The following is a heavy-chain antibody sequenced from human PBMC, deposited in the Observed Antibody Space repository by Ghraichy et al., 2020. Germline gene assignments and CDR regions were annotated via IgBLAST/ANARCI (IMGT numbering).Heavy chain of an antibody. CDR2: IYYSGST. J-gene: IGHJ3*02. V-gene: IGHV4-39*01. CDR3: ARHREDCSSICLDAFDI. D-gene: IGHD2-2*01. CDR1: GGSISSSSYY. Sequence: SETLSLTCTVSGGSISSSSYYWGWIRQPPGKGREWIGSIYYSGSTYYNPSLKSRVTISVDTSKNQFSLKLSSVTAADTAVYYCARHREDCSSICLDAFDIWGQGTMVTVSS.